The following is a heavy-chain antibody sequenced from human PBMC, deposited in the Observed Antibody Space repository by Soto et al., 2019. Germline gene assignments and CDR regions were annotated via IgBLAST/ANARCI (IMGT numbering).Heavy chain of an antibody. J-gene: IGHJ5*02. Sequence: QVQLVQSGAEVKKPGASVKVSCKASGYTFSTYKINWVRQASGQGLEWMGWMNPNSGNTDYAQKFQGRVTMTRNTSISTAYMELSSLRSEDTAVYYCARSRDDDYGASSWGQGTLVTVSS. D-gene: IGHD4-17*01. CDR3: ARSRDDDYGASS. CDR1: GYTFSTYK. CDR2: MNPNSGNT. V-gene: IGHV1-8*01.